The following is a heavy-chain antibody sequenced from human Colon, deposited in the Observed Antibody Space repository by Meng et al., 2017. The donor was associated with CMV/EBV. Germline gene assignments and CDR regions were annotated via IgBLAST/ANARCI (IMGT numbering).Heavy chain of an antibody. Sequence: GESLKISCAASGFTFNNYGMHWVRQAPGKGLEWVAVISDNGRNKYHADSVKGRFTISRDNSENTLFLQMNSLRAEDTALYYCARDQAGDPLFYYTGLDVWGHGTPVTVSS. V-gene: IGHV3-30*12. CDR2: ISDNGRNK. CDR1: GFTFNNYG. J-gene: IGHJ6*02. D-gene: IGHD2-21*01. CDR3: ARDQAGDPLFYYTGLDV.